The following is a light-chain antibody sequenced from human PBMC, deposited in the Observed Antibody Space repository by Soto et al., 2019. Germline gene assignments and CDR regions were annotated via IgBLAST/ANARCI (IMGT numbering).Light chain of an antibody. Sequence: DIQMTQSPTSLSASVGDRVTIPSRASQGIRNFVAWYQQKPGKAPKLLIYPASTLQSGVPSRFSGSGSGTDFTLTINSLQPEDVATYSCQKYSSVPVFGPGTKVEIK. J-gene: IGKJ3*01. CDR3: QKYSSVPV. CDR1: QGIRNF. V-gene: IGKV1-27*01. CDR2: PAS.